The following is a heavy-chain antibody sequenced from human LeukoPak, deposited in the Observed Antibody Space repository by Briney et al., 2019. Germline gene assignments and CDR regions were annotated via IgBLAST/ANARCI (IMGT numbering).Heavy chain of an antibody. CDR1: GFTFSSYS. Sequence: GGSLRLSCAASGFTFSSYSMNWVRQAPGKGLEWVSSISSSSGYTYYADSVKGRFTISRDNAKNSLYLQMNSLRAEDTAVYYCAREGLVVVPAAMNWFDPWGQGTLVTVSS. D-gene: IGHD2-2*01. V-gene: IGHV3-21*01. CDR3: AREGLVVVPAAMNWFDP. J-gene: IGHJ5*02. CDR2: ISSSSGYT.